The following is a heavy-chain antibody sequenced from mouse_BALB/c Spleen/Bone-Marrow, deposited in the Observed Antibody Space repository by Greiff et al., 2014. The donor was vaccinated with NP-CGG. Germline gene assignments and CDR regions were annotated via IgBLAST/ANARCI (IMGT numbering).Heavy chain of an antibody. V-gene: IGHV1S135*01. D-gene: IGHD2-1*01. CDR1: GYVFTSYN. Sequence: VQLQQSGPELVKPGASVKVSCKASGYVFTSYNMYWVKQSHGKSLEWIGYIEPYNGGTSYNQKFKGKATLTVDNSSSTAYMYLNSFASEASAVYYCGSGNWAHWGQGTLVTVSA. CDR3: GSGNWAH. CDR2: IEPYNGGT. J-gene: IGHJ3*01.